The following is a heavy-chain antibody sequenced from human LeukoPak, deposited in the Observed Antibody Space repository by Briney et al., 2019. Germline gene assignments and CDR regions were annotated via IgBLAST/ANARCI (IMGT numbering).Heavy chain of an antibody. D-gene: IGHD3-3*01. CDR1: GITFDDYA. CDR3: VAGSAYSPADAFYI. CDR2: ISWNSGKT. J-gene: IGHJ3*02. V-gene: IGHV3-9*01. Sequence: GGSLRLSCAASGITFDDYAMYWVRQAPGKGLEWVAGISWNSGKTGYADSVKGRFTVSRDNAKNSLFLQMNSLRTEDAALYYCVAGSAYSPADAFYIWGQGTMVTVSS.